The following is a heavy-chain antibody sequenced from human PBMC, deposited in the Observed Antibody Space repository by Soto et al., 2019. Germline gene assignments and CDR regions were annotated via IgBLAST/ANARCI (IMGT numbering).Heavy chain of an antibody. CDR3: AGIRGYAGSPCAD. D-gene: IGHD2-15*01. CDR2: ISHSGNT. J-gene: IGHJ4*01. CDR1: GGSIISGY. V-gene: IGHV4-59*01. Sequence: SETLSLTCTVSGGSIISGYWSWIRQPPGKGLEWIGYISHSGNTNYNPSVKSRVTLSVDTPINQFSLRLSSVTTADTAVYDGAGIRGYAGSPCADWGNATRVTVS.